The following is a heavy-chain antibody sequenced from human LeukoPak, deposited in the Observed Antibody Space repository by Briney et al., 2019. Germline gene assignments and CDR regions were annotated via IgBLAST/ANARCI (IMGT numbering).Heavy chain of an antibody. D-gene: IGHD3-3*01. J-gene: IGHJ6*02. CDR3: ARWPFYAGQFWSGYYTHYYGMDV. Sequence: GASVKVSCKASGYTFTSYDINCVRQATGQGLEWMGWMNPNRGNTGYAQKFQGRVTMTRNTSISTAYMELSSLRSEDTAAYYCARWPFYAGQFWSGYYTHYYGMDVWGQGTTVTVSS. V-gene: IGHV1-8*01. CDR2: MNPNRGNT. CDR1: GYTFTSYD.